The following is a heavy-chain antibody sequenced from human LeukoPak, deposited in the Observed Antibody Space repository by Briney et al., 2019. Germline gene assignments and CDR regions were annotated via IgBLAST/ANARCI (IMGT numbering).Heavy chain of an antibody. CDR3: ARDPRLPTGTNDAFDI. J-gene: IGHJ3*02. CDR2: INPSGGST. Sequence: ASVKISCMASGYTFTSYYMHWVRQAPGQGLEWMGIINPSGGSTSYAQKFQGRVTMTRDTSTSTVYMELSSLRSEDTAVYYCARDPRLPTGTNDAFDIWGQGTMGTVSS. V-gene: IGHV1-46*01. CDR1: GYTFTSYY. D-gene: IGHD4-17*01.